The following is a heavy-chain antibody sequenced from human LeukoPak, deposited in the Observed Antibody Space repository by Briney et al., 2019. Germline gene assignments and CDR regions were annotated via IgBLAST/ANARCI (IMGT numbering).Heavy chain of an antibody. CDR3: ARAPSSSWSYYYYYYYMDV. J-gene: IGHJ6*03. CDR2: IYYSGST. D-gene: IGHD6-13*01. CDR1: GGSISSHY. V-gene: IGHV4-59*11. Sequence: PSGTLSLTCTVSGGSISSHYWSWIRQPPGKGLEWIGYIYYSGSTNYNPSLKSQVTISVDTSKNQFSLKLSSVTAADTAVYYCARAPSSSWSYYYYYYYMDVWGKGTTVTVSS.